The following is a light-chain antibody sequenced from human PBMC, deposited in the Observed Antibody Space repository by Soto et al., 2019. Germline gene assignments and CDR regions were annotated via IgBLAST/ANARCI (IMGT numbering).Light chain of an antibody. Sequence: EIVLTQSPATLSLSPGEGATLSCRASQSVNSNLAWYQQKPGQAPRLLIYGASTRATGVPARISGSGSGTEFTITISSPQAEDFADYYRQKYNNSGTFGQGTQVDIK. CDR3: QKYNNSGT. V-gene: IGKV3-15*01. CDR2: GAS. CDR1: QSVNSN. J-gene: IGKJ1*01.